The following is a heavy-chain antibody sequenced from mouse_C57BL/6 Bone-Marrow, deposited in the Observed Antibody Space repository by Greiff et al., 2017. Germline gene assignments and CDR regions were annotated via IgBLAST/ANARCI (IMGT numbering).Heavy chain of an antibody. CDR3: ARRGYDGAWFAY. V-gene: IGHV1-20*01. Sequence: EVQLQESGPELVKPGDSVKISCKASGYSFTGYFMNWVMQSHGKSLEWIGRINPYNGDTFYNQKFKGKAALTVDKSSSTAHMELRSLTSEASAVYYCARRGYDGAWFAYWGQGTLVTVSA. CDR2: INPYNGDT. J-gene: IGHJ3*01. CDR1: GYSFTGYF. D-gene: IGHD2-2*01.